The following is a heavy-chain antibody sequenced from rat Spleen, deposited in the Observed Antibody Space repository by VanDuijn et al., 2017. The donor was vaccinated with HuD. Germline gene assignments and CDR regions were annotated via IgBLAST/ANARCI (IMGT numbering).Heavy chain of an antibody. CDR1: GFTFSDYY. CDR2: ISSYGGRN. J-gene: IGHJ3*01. D-gene: IGHD1-6*01. V-gene: IGHV5-29*01. CDR3: ASQYVDYGSKSSNWFAY. Sequence: EVQLVESDGGLVQPGRSLKLSCAASGFTFSDYYMAWVRQAPTKGLEWVATISSYGGRNFYRDSVEGRLTVSRNKAKNTLYLRMDCLRSEDTATYYWASQYVDYGSKSSNWFAYWGQGTLVTVSS.